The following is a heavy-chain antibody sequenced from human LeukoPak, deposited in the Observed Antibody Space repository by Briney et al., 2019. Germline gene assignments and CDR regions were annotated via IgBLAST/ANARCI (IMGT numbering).Heavy chain of an antibody. D-gene: IGHD2-8*01. Sequence: SVKVSCKASGGTFSSYAISWVRQAPGQGLEWMGRVIPIFGIANYAQKFQGRVTITADKSTGTAYMELSSLRSEDTAVYYCASALSLNCTNSVCRLVSAAVDYYYYGMDVWGQGTTVTVSS. CDR1: GGTFSSYA. J-gene: IGHJ6*02. CDR2: VIPIFGIA. V-gene: IGHV1-69*04. CDR3: ASALSLNCTNSVCRLVSAAVDYYYYGMDV.